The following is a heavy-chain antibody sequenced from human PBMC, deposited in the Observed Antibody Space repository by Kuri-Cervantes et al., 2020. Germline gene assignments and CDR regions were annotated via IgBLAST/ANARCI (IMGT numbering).Heavy chain of an antibody. Sequence: GSLRLSCAVYGGSFSDYYWSWIRQPPGKGLEWIGEINHSGSTNCNPSLKSRVTISVDTSKNQFSLKLSSVTAADTAVYYCASSYYYDSSGYPYNFDYWGQGTLVTVSS. D-gene: IGHD3-22*01. CDR2: INHSGST. J-gene: IGHJ4*02. V-gene: IGHV4-34*01. CDR1: GGSFSDYY. CDR3: ASSYYYDSSGYPYNFDY.